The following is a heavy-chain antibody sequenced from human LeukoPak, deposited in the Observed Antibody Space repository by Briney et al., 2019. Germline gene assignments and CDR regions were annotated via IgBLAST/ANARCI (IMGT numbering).Heavy chain of an antibody. Sequence: GGSLRLSCAASGLTFSSNAMHWVRQAPGKGLEWVAVISFDGSNKYYADSVRGRFTISRDNSKNTMYLQMTSLRADDTAVYYCAKGGSGYGSGSDFDYWGQGTLVTVSS. CDR2: ISFDGSNK. V-gene: IGHV3-30-3*01. CDR3: AKGGSGYGSGSDFDY. D-gene: IGHD3-10*01. CDR1: GLTFSSNA. J-gene: IGHJ4*02.